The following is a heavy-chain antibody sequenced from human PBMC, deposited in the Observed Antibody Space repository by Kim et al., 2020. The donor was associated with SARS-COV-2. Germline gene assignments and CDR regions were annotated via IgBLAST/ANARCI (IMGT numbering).Heavy chain of an antibody. CDR3: TTEGLPPNYSSSSGMYV. J-gene: IGHJ6*02. D-gene: IGHD4-17*01. Sequence: VKGRFTISRDDSKNTLYLQMNSLKTEDTAVYYCTTEGLPPNYSSSSGMYVWGQGTTVTVSS. V-gene: IGHV3-15*01.